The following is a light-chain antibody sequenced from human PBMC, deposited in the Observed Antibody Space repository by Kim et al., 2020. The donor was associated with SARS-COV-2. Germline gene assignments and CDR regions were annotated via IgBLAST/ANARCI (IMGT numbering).Light chain of an antibody. V-gene: IGKV1-39*01. CDR2: AAS. Sequence: ASVGYRVTIPCRTTQSISSHLNWYQQKPGRAPKLLISAASTLQGGVPSRFSGSGSETDFTLTISSLQPEDFATYFCQQSYITPFTFGPGTKVDIK. CDR1: QSISSH. CDR3: QQSYITPFT. J-gene: IGKJ3*01.